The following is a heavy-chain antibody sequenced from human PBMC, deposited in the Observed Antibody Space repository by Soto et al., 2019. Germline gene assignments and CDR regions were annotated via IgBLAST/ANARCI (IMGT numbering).Heavy chain of an antibody. CDR1: GYTFTSYY. CDR3: ARDQNGSGWGDYYYGMDV. CDR2: INPSGGST. D-gene: IGHD6-25*01. J-gene: IGHJ6*02. V-gene: IGHV1-46*01. Sequence: GASVKVSCKASGYTFTSYYMHWVRQAPGQGLEWMGIINPSGGSTSYAQKFQGRVTMTRDMSTSTVYMELSSLRSEDTAVYYCARDQNGSGWGDYYYGMDVWGQGTTVTVSS.